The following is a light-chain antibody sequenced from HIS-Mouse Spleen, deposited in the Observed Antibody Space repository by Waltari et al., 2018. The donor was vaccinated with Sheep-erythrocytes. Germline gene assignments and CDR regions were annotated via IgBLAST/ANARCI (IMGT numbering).Light chain of an antibody. V-gene: IGLV2-11*01. Sequence: QSALTQPRSVSGSPGQSVPLSCTGTSSAVGGYTYVSWYQQHPVKSPKLMIYDVSKRPSVVPDRFSGSKSGNTASLTISGLQAEDEADYYCCSYAGSYNHVFATGTKVTVL. J-gene: IGLJ1*01. CDR1: SSAVGGYTY. CDR3: CSYAGSYNHV. CDR2: DVS.